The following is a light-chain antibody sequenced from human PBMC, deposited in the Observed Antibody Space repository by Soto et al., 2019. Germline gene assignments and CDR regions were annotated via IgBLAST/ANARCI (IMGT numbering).Light chain of an antibody. CDR3: QQYGSSPYT. CDR1: QSVSSSY. J-gene: IGKJ2*01. CDR2: GAS. V-gene: IGKV3-20*01. Sequence: EIVLTQSPGTLSLSPGERATLSCRASQSVSSSYLAWYQQTPGQAPRLLIYGASSRATGIPDRVSGSGSGTDFTLTISRLEPEDFVVYYCQQYGSSPYTFGQGTKLEIK.